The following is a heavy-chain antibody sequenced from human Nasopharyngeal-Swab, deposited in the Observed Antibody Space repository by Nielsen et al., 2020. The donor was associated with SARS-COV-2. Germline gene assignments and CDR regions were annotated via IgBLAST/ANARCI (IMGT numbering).Heavy chain of an antibody. Sequence: RQAPGKGLEWFGEINHSGSTNYNPSLKSRVTISVDTSKNQFSLKLSSVTAADTAVYYCASRTGYYDILTGSERSQRPNWFDPWGQGTLVTVSS. CDR2: INHSGST. V-gene: IGHV4-34*01. CDR3: ASRTGYYDILTGSERSQRPNWFDP. D-gene: IGHD3-9*01. J-gene: IGHJ5*02.